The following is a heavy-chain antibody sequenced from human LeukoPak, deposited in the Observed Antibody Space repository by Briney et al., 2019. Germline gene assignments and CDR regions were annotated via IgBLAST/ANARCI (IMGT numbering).Heavy chain of an antibody. D-gene: IGHD2-15*01. J-gene: IGHJ4*02. V-gene: IGHV4-4*07. CDR1: GGSIRSYN. CDR2: IHSSGST. Sequence: SSETLSLTCTVSGGSIRSYNWSWIRQPAGKGLEWIGRIHSSGSTNYNPSLKTRVTMSVDTSKNQFSLKLSSVTAADTAVYYCAREFSGQDCSGGSCQDYWGQGTLVTVSS. CDR3: AREFSGQDCSGGSCQDY.